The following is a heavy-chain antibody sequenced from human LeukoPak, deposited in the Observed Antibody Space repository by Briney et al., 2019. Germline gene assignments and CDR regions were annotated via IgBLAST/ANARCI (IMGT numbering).Heavy chain of an antibody. CDR3: ASGGYSYGYNVY. J-gene: IGHJ4*02. D-gene: IGHD5-18*01. Sequence: SETLSLTCTVSGGPISSYYWSWVRQPPGKGLEWIGYIYYSGSTNYNPSLKSRVTISVDTSKNQFSLKLSSVTAADTAVYYCASGGYSYGYNVYWGQGTQVTVSS. V-gene: IGHV4-59*01. CDR1: GGPISSYY. CDR2: IYYSGST.